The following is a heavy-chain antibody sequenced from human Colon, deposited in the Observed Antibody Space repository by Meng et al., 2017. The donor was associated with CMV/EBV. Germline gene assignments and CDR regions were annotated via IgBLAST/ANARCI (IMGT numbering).Heavy chain of an antibody. CDR2: INVENGNT. CDR3: ARAGADVTTHFDL. J-gene: IGHJ4*02. V-gene: IGHV1-18*01. CDR1: GYTFASYG. D-gene: IGHD4/OR15-4a*01. Sequence: AAGYTFASYGRTWVRRAPGQGLEWMAWINVENGNTNYAQKFRDRVTVTTDTSTNTVYMDLRSLTSDDSAMYFCARAGADVTTHFDLWGQGTLVTVSS.